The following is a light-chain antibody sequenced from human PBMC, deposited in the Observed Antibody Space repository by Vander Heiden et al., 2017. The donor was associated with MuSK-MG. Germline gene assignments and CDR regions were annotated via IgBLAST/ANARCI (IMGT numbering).Light chain of an antibody. CDR3: CSYAGSSTYV. CDR1: SSDVGSYNL. CDR2: EGS. Sequence: QSALTQPASGSGSPGRSITISCTGTSSDVGSYNLVSWYQQHPGKAPKLMIYEGSKRPSGVSNRFSGSKSGNTASLTISGLQAEDEADYYCCSYAGSSTYVFGTGTKVTVL. J-gene: IGLJ1*01. V-gene: IGLV2-23*01.